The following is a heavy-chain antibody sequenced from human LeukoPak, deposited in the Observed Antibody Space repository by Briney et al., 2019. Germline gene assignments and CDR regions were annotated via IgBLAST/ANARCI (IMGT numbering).Heavy chain of an antibody. CDR2: ISSSSSYI. V-gene: IGHV3-21*01. Sequence: GGSLRLSCAASGFTFSSYSMNCGRQAPGKGLEWVSSISSSSSYIYYADSVKGRFTISRDNAKNSLYLQMNSLRAEDTAVYYCVRSQWRLLFDYWGQGTLVTVSS. CDR3: VRSQWRLLFDY. CDR1: GFTFSSYS. J-gene: IGHJ4*02. D-gene: IGHD6-19*01.